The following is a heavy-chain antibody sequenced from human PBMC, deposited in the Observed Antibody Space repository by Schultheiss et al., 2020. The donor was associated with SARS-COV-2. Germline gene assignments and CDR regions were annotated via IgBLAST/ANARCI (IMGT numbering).Heavy chain of an antibody. J-gene: IGHJ4*02. CDR1: GFTFSSSW. CDR3: ARGKVSSSWYNY. V-gene: IGHV3-74*01. D-gene: IGHD6-13*01. Sequence: GGSLRLSCAASGFTFSSSWMHWVRQAPGKGLVWVSRINSDGSTTFYADSVKGRFTISRDNAKNTLYLQMNSLRAEDTALYYCARGKVSSSWYNYWGQGTLVTVSS. CDR2: INSDGSTT.